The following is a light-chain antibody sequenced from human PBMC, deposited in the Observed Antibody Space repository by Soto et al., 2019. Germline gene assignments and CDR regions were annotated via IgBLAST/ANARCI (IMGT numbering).Light chain of an antibody. CDR1: QSVSSN. J-gene: IGKJ5*01. Sequence: EIVMTQSPATLSVSPGERAILSCRASQSVSSNLAWYQQKPGQAPRLLIYGASTRATGIPARFSGSGSGTEFTLTISSLQSEDFTVYYCQQYNNWPAITFGQRTRLEIK. CDR2: GAS. CDR3: QQYNNWPAIT. V-gene: IGKV3-15*01.